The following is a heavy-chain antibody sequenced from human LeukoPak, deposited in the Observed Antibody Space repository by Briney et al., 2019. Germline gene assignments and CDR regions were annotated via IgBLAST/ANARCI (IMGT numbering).Heavy chain of an antibody. Sequence: SETLSLTCTVSGHSISSDYYWGWIRQPPGKGLEWIGSIYHSGSTYYNPSLKGRVTISVDTSKNQFSLKLSSVTAADTAVYYCARTAVAGTEAVDYWGQGTLVTVSS. J-gene: IGHJ4*02. CDR1: GHSISSDYY. CDR3: ARTAVAGTEAVDY. D-gene: IGHD6-19*01. CDR2: IYHSGST. V-gene: IGHV4-38-2*02.